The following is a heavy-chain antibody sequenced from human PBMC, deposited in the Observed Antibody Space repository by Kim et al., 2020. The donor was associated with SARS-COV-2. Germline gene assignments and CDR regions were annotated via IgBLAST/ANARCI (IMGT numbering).Heavy chain of an antibody. CDR2: IIPIFGAG. J-gene: IGHJ5*02. CDR1: GGTFSNSG. Sequence: SVKVSCKSSGGTFSNSGFHWMRQAPGQGFEWMGAIIPIFGAGNSAQKFRDRIALTADTSKDTAYMELTNLTSEDTAVYFCATVAAVAAFDPWGQGTLVTVSS. CDR3: ATVAAVAAFDP. V-gene: IGHV1-69*06. D-gene: IGHD2-15*01.